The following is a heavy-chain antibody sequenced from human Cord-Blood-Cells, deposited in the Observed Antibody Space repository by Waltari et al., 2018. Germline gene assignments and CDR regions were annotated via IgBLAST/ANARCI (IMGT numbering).Heavy chain of an antibody. CDR3: ARGYSSGWYFDY. D-gene: IGHD6-19*01. CDR2: ISAYNGNT. CDR1: GYTFSSYG. V-gene: IGHV1-18*01. Sequence: VHLVQSGAEVKKPGASGTVPCKASGYTFSSYGISWLRQAPGQGLEWMGWISAYNGNTNYTQKLQRRVTMTTDASPSTAYMELRSLRSDDTAVYYCARGYSSGWYFDYWGQGTLVTVSS. J-gene: IGHJ4*02.